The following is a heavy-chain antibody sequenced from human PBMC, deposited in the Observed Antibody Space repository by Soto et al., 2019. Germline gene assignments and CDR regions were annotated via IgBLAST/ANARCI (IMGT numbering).Heavy chain of an antibody. D-gene: IGHD3-10*01. J-gene: IGHJ5*02. CDR3: ARSYGSGSYYNGSAGWFDP. CDR1: GGSFSGYY. Sequence: SETLSLTCAVYGGSFSGYYWSWIRQPPGKGLEWIGEINHSGSTNYNPSLKSRVTISVDTSKNQFSLKLSSVTAADTAVYYCARSYGSGSYYNGSAGWFDPWGQGTLVTVSS. V-gene: IGHV4-34*01. CDR2: INHSGST.